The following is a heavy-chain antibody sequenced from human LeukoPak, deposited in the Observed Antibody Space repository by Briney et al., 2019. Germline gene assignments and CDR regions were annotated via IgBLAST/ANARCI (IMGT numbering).Heavy chain of an antibody. CDR1: GFTVSSNI. CDR2: IYGGGDV. CDR3: AREVYNTGLAY. V-gene: IGHV3-53*01. J-gene: IGHJ4*02. D-gene: IGHD6-19*01. Sequence: GGSLRLSCEVSGFTVSSNIMSWVRQAPGKGLEWVSVIYGGGDVYYADSVRGRFTISRDNSKNTLYLQINSLRVGDTAVYYCAREVYNTGLAYWGQGTLVTVSS.